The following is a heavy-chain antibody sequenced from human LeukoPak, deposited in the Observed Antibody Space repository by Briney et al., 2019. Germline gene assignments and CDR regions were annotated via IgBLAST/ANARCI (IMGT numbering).Heavy chain of an antibody. CDR2: IYYSGST. V-gene: IGHV4-39*01. CDR1: GGSISSSSYY. CDR3: ASLTLTYYFDY. Sequence: SETLSLACTVSGGSISSSSYYWGWIRQPPGKGLEWIGSIYYSGSTYYNPSLKSRVTISVDTSKNQFSLKLSSVTAADTAVYYCASLTLTYYFDYCSQGTLVTVSS. J-gene: IGHJ4*02. D-gene: IGHD3-16*01.